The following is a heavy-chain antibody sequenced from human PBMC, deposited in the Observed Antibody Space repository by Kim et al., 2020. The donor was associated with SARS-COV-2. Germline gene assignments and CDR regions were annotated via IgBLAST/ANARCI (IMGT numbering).Heavy chain of an antibody. CDR3: ARVSPWYYGSGSYYNYYFDY. Sequence: ASVKVSCKASGYTFTSYAMNWVRQAPGLGLEWMGWINTNTGNPTYAQGFTGRFVFSLDTSVSTAYLQISSLKAEDTAVYYCARVSPWYYGSGSYYNYYFDYWGQGTLVTVSS. CDR2: INTNTGNP. V-gene: IGHV7-4-1*02. J-gene: IGHJ4*02. D-gene: IGHD3-10*01. CDR1: GYTFTSYA.